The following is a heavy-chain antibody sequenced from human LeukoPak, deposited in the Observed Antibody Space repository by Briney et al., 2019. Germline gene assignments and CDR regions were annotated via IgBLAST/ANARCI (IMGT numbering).Heavy chain of an antibody. CDR1: GDSVSSNTVV. D-gene: IGHD1-26*01. CDR3: AREKRGAVGY. Sequence: SQTLSLTCAISGDSVSSNTVVWNWIRQSPSRGLEWLGRTYYKSKWNYNYAISVKSRISINSDTSRNQFSLQLNSVTPEDTAVYYCAREKRGAVGYWGQGTLVTVSS. CDR2: TYYKSKWNY. J-gene: IGHJ4*02. V-gene: IGHV6-1*01.